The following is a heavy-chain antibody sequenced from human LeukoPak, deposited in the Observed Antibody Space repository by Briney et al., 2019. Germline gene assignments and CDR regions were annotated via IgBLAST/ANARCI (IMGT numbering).Heavy chain of an antibody. J-gene: IGHJ3*02. CDR1: GGTFSSYA. Sequence: SVKVSCKASGGTFSSYAISWVRQAPGHGLEWMGGIIPIFGTVNYAQKFQGRVTITADESTSTAYMELSSLRSEDTAVYYCARSVVVPAPIAFDIWGQGTMVTVSS. CDR2: IIPIFGTV. V-gene: IGHV1-69*13. D-gene: IGHD2-2*01. CDR3: ARSVVVPAPIAFDI.